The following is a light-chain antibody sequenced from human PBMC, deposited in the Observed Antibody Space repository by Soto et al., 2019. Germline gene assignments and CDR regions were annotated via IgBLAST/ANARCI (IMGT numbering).Light chain of an antibody. J-gene: IGLJ2*01. Sequence: QSALTQPASVSGSPGQSITISCTGTSSDVGGYDFVSWYQHHPGKAPKLMIYDVNNRPSGLSNRFSGSKSGNTASLTISGLQTEDEADYYCSSYVSSTTFVVFGGGTKLTVL. CDR3: SSYVSSTTFVV. CDR2: DVN. CDR1: SSDVGGYDF. V-gene: IGLV2-14*01.